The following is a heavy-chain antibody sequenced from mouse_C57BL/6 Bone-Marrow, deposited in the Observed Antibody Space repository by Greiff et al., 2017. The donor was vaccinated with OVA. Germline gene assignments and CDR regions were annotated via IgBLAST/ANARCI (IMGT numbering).Heavy chain of an antibody. J-gene: IGHJ2*01. D-gene: IGHD1-1*01. CDR2: IHPNSGSS. CDR1: GYTFTSYW. CDR3: ARYSSYGY. V-gene: IGHV1-64*01. Sequence: QVQLKQSGAELVKPGASVKLSCKASGYTFTSYWMHWVKQRPGQGLEWIGMIHPNSGSSNYNEKFKSKATLTVDKSSSTAYMQLSSLTSEDSAVYYCARYSSYGYWGQGTTLTVSS.